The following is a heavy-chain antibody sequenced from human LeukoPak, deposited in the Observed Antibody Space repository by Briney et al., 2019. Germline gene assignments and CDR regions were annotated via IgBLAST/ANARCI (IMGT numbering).Heavy chain of an antibody. CDR3: AKVFGRGYSSGSGY. V-gene: IGHV3-23*01. CDR2: ISGSGGST. CDR1: GFTFSSYS. J-gene: IGHJ4*02. D-gene: IGHD6-19*01. Sequence: GGSLRLSCAASGFTFSSYSMNWVRQAPGKGLEWVSAISGSGGSTYYADSVKGRFTISRDNSKNTLYLQMNSLRAEDTAVYYCAKVFGRGYSSGSGYWGQGTLVTVSS.